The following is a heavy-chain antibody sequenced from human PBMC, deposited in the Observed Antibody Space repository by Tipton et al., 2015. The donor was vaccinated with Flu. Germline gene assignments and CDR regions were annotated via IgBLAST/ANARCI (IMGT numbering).Heavy chain of an antibody. D-gene: IGHD4-11*01. Sequence: TLSLTCTVSGGSISSSRYYWGWIRQPPGKGLEWIGSIYHSGTAYYNPPLKSRVTISVDTSKNQISLKLSSATAADTAVYYCARYPESNYHWFGPWGQGALVTVSS. CDR1: GGSISSSRYY. CDR2: IYHSGTA. CDR3: ARYPESNYHWFGP. V-gene: IGHV4-39*07. J-gene: IGHJ5*02.